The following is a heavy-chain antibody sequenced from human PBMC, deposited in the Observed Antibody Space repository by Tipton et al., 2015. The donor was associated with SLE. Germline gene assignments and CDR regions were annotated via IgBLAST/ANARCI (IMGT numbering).Heavy chain of an antibody. CDR1: GSTFDSNA. J-gene: IGHJ4*02. Sequence: SLRLSCAASGSTFDSNAMSWVRQAPGKGLEWVAGISGSGAGTYYADSVKGRLTISRDNSKNTLYLQMNSLRAEDTAVYYCARVGVVVDFDYWGQGTLVTVSS. D-gene: IGHD2-15*01. CDR2: ISGSGAGT. V-gene: IGHV3-23*01. CDR3: ARVGVVVDFDY.